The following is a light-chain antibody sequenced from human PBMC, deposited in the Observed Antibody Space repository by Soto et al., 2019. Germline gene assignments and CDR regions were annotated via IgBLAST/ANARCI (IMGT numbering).Light chain of an antibody. CDR1: QSISSW. V-gene: IGKV1-5*03. CDR3: QQYNSYWT. CDR2: KAS. Sequence: DIQMTQSPSILSASVGDRVTITCRASQSISSWLAWYQQKPGKAPNLLIHKASHLESGVPSRFSGSGSGTEFTLTTSSLQPDDFATYYCQQYNSYWTFGQGTKVDIK. J-gene: IGKJ1*01.